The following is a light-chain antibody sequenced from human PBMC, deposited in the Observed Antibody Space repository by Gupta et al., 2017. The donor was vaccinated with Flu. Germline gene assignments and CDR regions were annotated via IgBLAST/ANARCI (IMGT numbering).Light chain of an antibody. Sequence: DIQMTQPPSSLSASVGDRVTITCRASQSISSYLNWYQQKPGKAPKLLIYAASSWQSGVPSRFSGSGSGTDFTLTISSLQPEDFASYYCQQSYSTHPYNFGQGTKLEIK. CDR3: QQSYSTHPYN. J-gene: IGKJ2*01. CDR2: AAS. V-gene: IGKV1-39*01. CDR1: QSISSY.